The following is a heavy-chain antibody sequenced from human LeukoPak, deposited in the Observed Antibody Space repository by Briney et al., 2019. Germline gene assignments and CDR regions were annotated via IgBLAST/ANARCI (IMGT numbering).Heavy chain of an antibody. D-gene: IGHD1-1*01. CDR2: INYSGRT. CDR1: GDSITRNTYY. V-gene: IGHV4-39*01. CDR3: ARLSTSDTDGNYFDF. Sequence: NPSETLSLTCTVSGDSITRNTYYWVWVRQPPGKGLEWIGSINYSGRTFYSSSLKSRATISVDTFRNQSSLKVTPVTAADTAVYSCARLSTSDTDGNYFDFWGQGTLVTVSS. J-gene: IGHJ4*02.